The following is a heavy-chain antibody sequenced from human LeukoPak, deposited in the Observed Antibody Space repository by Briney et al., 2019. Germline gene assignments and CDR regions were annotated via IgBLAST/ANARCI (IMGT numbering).Heavy chain of an antibody. CDR2: IIPILGIA. D-gene: IGHD6-19*01. Sequence: GASVKVSCKASGGTFSSYAISWVRQAPGQGLEWMGRIIPILGIANYAQKFRGRVTITADKSTSTAYMELSSLRSEDTAVYYRARIGGWISNNWFDPWGQGTLVTVSS. CDR1: GGTFSSYA. V-gene: IGHV1-69*04. J-gene: IGHJ5*02. CDR3: ARIGGWISNNWFDP.